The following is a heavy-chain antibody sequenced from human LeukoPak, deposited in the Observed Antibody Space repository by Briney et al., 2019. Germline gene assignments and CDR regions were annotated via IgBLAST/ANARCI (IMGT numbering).Heavy chain of an antibody. CDR1: GFIFSSYG. CDR2: TRYDGSNK. J-gene: IGHJ4*02. CDR3: AKDRSGSYSQGLDY. V-gene: IGHV3-30*02. Sequence: GGPLRLSGQGSGFIFSSYGWHGVGQAPARGREGGAFTRYDGSNKYYADSVKGRFTISRDNSKNTLYLQMNSLRAEDTAVYHCAKDRSGSYSQGLDYWGQGTLVTVSS. D-gene: IGHD1-26*01.